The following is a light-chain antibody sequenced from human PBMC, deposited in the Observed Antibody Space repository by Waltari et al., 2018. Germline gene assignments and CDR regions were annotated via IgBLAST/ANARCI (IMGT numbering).Light chain of an antibody. J-gene: IGLJ1*01. CDR1: SSDVGGYNY. CDR2: EVT. V-gene: IGLV2-14*01. CDR3: SSYTTTSTYV. Sequence: QSALTQPASVSGSPGQSITVSCTGTSSDVGGYNYVSWYQLHPGKAPKLIIYEVTNRPSGISNRFSGSKSGNTASLTNSGLQTEDEADYYCSSYTTTSTYVFGIGTKVTVL.